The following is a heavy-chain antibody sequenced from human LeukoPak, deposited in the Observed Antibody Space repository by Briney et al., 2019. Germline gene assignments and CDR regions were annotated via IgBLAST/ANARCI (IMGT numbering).Heavy chain of an antibody. J-gene: IGHJ6*02. CDR3: ARNLQDLVDTSNYYYGMDV. V-gene: IGHV2-70*01. D-gene: IGHD5-18*01. Sequence: SGPTLVNPTQTLTLTCTFSGFSLSTSGMCVSWIRQPPGKALEWLALIDWDDDKYYSTSLKTRLTISKDTSKNQVVLTMTNMDPVDTATYYCARNLQDLVDTSNYYYGMDVWGQGTTVTVSS. CDR1: GFSLSTSGMC. CDR2: IDWDDDK.